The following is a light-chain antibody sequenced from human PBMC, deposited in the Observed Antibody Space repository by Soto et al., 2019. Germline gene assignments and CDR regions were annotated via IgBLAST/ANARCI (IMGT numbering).Light chain of an antibody. CDR1: QSIGTD. CDR2: GAS. Sequence: DIQMTQSPSSLSASLGDRVSITCRASQSIGTDLNWYQQKPGKAPKLLISGASTLQGGVPSRFSGSVSGTEFTLTISSLQPGDLATYFCQQTYSTPWTFAKGTKVDI. CDR3: QQTYSTPWT. J-gene: IGKJ1*01. V-gene: IGKV1-39*01.